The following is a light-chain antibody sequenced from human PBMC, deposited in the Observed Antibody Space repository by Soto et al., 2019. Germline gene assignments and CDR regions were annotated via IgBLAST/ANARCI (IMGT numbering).Light chain of an antibody. J-gene: IGLJ3*02. CDR1: SSDVGDYEH. V-gene: IGLV2-18*01. CDR3: SLYTSSSTWV. CDR2: DVT. Sequence: QSVLTQPPSVSGSPGQSVTISCTVTSSDVGDYEHVSWYQQAPGTAPKLIIFDVTNRPSGVPDRFSGSKSGNTPSLTIFGLQAEDEADYYCSLYTSSSTWVFGGGTKLTVL.